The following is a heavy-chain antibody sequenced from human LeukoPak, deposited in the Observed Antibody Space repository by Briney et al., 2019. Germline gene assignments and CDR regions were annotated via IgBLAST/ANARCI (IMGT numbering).Heavy chain of an antibody. CDR2: IYYSGST. CDR3: ASLAGDDYYFDY. V-gene: IGHV4-31*03. CDR1: GGSISSGGYY. J-gene: IGHJ4*02. D-gene: IGHD7-27*01. Sequence: SQTLSLTCTVSGGSISSGGYYWGWIRQHPGKGLEWIGYIYYSGSTYYNPSLKSRVTISVDTSKNQFSLKLSSVTAADTAVYYCASLAGDDYYFDYWGQGTLVTVSS.